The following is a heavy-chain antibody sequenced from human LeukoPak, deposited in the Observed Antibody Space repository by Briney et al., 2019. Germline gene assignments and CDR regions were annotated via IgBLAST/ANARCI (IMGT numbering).Heavy chain of an antibody. V-gene: IGHV4-39*01. D-gene: IGHD3-10*01. CDR2: IYDSGST. J-gene: IGHJ5*02. CDR3: ARHYGP. CDR1: GGSIRSSYYY. Sequence: SETLSLTCTVSGGSIRSSYYYWGWMGQPPGKGLEGVGSIYDSGSTYYTPTLKSRVTISARPPKNQFPLNLNSVTAADTAVYYCARHYGPSGQGTLVTVSS.